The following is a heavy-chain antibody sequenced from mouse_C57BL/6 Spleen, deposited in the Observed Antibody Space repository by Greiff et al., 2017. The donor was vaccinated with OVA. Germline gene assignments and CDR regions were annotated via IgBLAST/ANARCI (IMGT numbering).Heavy chain of an antibody. V-gene: IGHV1-15*01. Sequence: QVQLKQSGAELVRPGASVTLSCKASGYTFTDYEMHWVKQTPVHGLEWIGAIDPETGGTAYNQKFKGKAILTADKSSSTAYMELRSLTSEDSAVYYCTSEGYPRAMDYWGQGTSVTVSS. CDR2: IDPETGGT. CDR1: GYTFTDYE. CDR3: TSEGYPRAMDY. J-gene: IGHJ4*01.